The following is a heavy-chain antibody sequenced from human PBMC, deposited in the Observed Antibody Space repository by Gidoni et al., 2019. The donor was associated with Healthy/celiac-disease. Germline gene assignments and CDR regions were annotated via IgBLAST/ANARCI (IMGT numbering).Heavy chain of an antibody. J-gene: IGHJ1*01. CDR1: GSTFSSYA. V-gene: IGHV3-30-3*01. CDR3: ARDQHDYGETGDFQH. Sequence: QVQLVESGGAVVQPGRSLRLSCASSGSTFSSYALHSVRQDPGKGREWVAGISYDGSNKYYADSVKGRFTISRDNSKNTLYLQMNNLRAEDTAVYYCARDQHDYGETGDFQHWGQGTLVTVSS. CDR2: ISYDGSNK. D-gene: IGHD4-17*01.